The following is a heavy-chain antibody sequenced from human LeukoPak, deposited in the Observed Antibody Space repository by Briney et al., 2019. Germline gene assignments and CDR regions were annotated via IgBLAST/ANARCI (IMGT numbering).Heavy chain of an antibody. V-gene: IGHV4-61*02. CDR2: IYASGST. CDR3: ARDFDSPMAFDI. D-gene: IGHD3-9*01. Sequence: SETLSLTCTVSGGSISSDNYYWSWIRQPAGKGREWIGRIYASGSTNYNPSLKSRITISVDTSKNQFSLKLSSVTAADTAMYYCARDFDSPMAFDIWGQGTMVTVSS. J-gene: IGHJ3*02. CDR1: GGSISSDNYY.